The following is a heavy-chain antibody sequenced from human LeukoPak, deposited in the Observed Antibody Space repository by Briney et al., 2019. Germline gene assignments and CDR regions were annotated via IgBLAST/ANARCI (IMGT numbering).Heavy chain of an antibody. Sequence: SVKVSCKASGYIFTDYYMHWVRQAPGQGLEWMGGIIPIFGTANYAQKFQGRVTITADESTSTAYMELSSLRSEDTAVYYCARTGSNYRGFYGMDVWGQGTTVTVSS. CDR2: IIPIFGTA. D-gene: IGHD4-11*01. J-gene: IGHJ6*02. CDR3: ARTGSNYRGFYGMDV. CDR1: GYIFTDYY. V-gene: IGHV1-69*13.